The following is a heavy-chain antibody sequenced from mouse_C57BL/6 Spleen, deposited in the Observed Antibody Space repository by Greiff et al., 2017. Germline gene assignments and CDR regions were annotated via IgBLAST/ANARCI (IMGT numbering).Heavy chain of an antibody. J-gene: IGHJ4*01. CDR1: GFNIKNTY. V-gene: IGHV14-3*01. CDR3: ARGIYDGYYSYAMDY. D-gene: IGHD2-3*01. CDR2: IDPANGNT. Sequence: EVQLQQSVAELVRPGASVKLSCTASGFNIKNTYMHWVKQRPEQGLEWIGRIDPANGNTKYAPKFQGKATITADTSSNTAYLQLSSLTAEDTAIYYCARGIYDGYYSYAMDYWGQGASVTVSS.